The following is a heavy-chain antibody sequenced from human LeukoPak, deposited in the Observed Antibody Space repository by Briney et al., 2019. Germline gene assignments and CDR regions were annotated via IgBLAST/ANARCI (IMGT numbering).Heavy chain of an antibody. D-gene: IGHD3-22*01. CDR3: VKRKGHDSSGYYFDVFDY. J-gene: IGHJ4*02. CDR1: GFTFSSYG. Sequence: GGSLRLSCAASGFTFSSYGMHWVRQAPGKGLEWVAVISYDGSNKYYADSVKGRFTISRDNSKNTLYLQMNSLRAEDTAVYYCVKRKGHDSSGYYFDVFDYWGQGTLVTVSS. V-gene: IGHV3-30*18. CDR2: ISYDGSNK.